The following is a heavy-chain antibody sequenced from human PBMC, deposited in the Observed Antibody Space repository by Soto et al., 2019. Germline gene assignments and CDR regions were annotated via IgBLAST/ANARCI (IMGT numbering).Heavy chain of an antibody. D-gene: IGHD3-9*01. J-gene: IGHJ4*02. CDR3: AGSYDILTGERF. CDR1: GGSISSGGYS. CDR2: IYHSGST. V-gene: IGHV4-30-2*01. Sequence: PSETLSLTCAVSGGSISSGGYSWSWIRQPPGKGLEWIGYIYHSGSTYYNPSLKSRVTISVDRSKNQFSLKLSSVTAADTAVYYCAGSYDILTGERFWGQGTLVTVSS.